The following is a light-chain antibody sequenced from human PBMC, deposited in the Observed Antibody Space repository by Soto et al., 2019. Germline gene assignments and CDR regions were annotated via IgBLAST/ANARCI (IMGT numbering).Light chain of an antibody. J-gene: IGKJ1*01. CDR3: QQYNNWPPT. Sequence: EIVMTQSPATLSVSPGEKATLSCRASQSVSSNLAWYQQKPGQDPRLLIYGASTRATGIPARFSGSGSGTEFSLTISSLQSEDFAVYYCQQYNNWPPTFGQGTRWIS. CDR1: QSVSSN. V-gene: IGKV3-15*01. CDR2: GAS.